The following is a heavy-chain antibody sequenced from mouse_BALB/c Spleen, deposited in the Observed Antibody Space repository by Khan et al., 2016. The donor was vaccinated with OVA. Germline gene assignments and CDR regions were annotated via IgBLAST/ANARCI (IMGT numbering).Heavy chain of an antibody. J-gene: IGHJ1*01. Sequence: VQLQQSGPELVKPGASVRMSCRASGYTFTDYYMMWMKQSHGKSLEWIGDINPYNGDTFYNQKFKGKATLTVDKSSSTAFMQLNSLTYEDSAVYCCAGGCFDVWGAGTTVTVAS. CDR2: INPYNGDT. CDR1: GYTFTDYY. CDR3: AGGCFDV. D-gene: IGHD3-3*01. V-gene: IGHV1-19*01.